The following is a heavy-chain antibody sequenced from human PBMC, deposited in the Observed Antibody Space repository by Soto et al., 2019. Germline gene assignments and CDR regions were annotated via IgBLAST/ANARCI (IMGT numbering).Heavy chain of an antibody. CDR3: AKPYQPLLYHYFDY. Sequence: QVQLVESGGGVVQPGRSLRLSCVASGFSFSTYGMHWVRQAPGKGLEWVAVISYDGSKKYSADSVKGRFTISRDNSKNTLYLQMNSLRPEDTAVYYCAKPYQPLLYHYFDYWGQGTLVTVSS. J-gene: IGHJ4*02. V-gene: IGHV3-30*18. CDR1: GFSFSTYG. CDR2: ISYDGSKK. D-gene: IGHD2-2*01.